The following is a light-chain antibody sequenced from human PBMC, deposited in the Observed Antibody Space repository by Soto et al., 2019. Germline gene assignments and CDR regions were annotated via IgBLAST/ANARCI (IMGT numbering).Light chain of an antibody. J-gene: IGLJ2*01. V-gene: IGLV2-23*01. Sequence: QSVLTQPASVSGSPGQSIIISCTGTSSDVGSYDLVSWYRQRPGKAPKLMIYEGTKRPSGVSNRYSASKSGNTASLTISGLQAEDEADYFCCSYAGRNTSVVFGGRTQLTVL. CDR1: SSDVGSYDL. CDR3: CSYAGRNTSVV. CDR2: EGT.